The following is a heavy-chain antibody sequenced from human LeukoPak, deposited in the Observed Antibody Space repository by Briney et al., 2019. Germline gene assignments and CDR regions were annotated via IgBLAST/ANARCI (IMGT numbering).Heavy chain of an antibody. CDR3: AKDVGEVRWSLDY. D-gene: IGHD5-24*01. CDR1: GFTFSNYV. V-gene: IGHV3-30*18. J-gene: IGHJ4*02. Sequence: GGSLRLSCAASGFTFSNYVMHWVRQAPGKGLEWVAVISYDGINKNYADSVKGRFTISRDNSKNTLYLQMNSLRAEDTAVYYCAKDVGEVRWSLDYWGQGTLVTVSS. CDR2: ISYDGINK.